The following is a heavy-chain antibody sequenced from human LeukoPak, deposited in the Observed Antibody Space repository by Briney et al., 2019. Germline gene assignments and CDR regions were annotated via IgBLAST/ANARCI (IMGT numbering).Heavy chain of an antibody. CDR2: ISGSGGST. D-gene: IGHD2-2*01. CDR3: AKDWARYCSSTSRYWTRTFDY. Sequence: GGSLRLSCAASGFTFSSYAMSWVRQAPGKGLEWVSAISGSGGSTYYADSVKGRFTISRDNSKNTLYLQMNSLRAEDTAVYYCAKDWARYCSSTSRYWTRTFDYWGQGTLVTVSS. CDR1: GFTFSSYA. J-gene: IGHJ4*02. V-gene: IGHV3-23*01.